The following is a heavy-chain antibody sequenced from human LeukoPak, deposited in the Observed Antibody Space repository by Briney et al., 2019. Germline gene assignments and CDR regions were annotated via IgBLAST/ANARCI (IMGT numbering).Heavy chain of an antibody. D-gene: IGHD3-10*01. CDR2: IHYGGST. V-gene: IGHV4-39*01. CDR3: ARSGFGSGTYAYYGMDV. CDR1: RGSISSSNHY. J-gene: IGHJ6*02. Sequence: KPSKTLSLTCTVSRGSISSSNHYWGWIRQPPGKGLEWIGNIHYGGSTNYNPSLKSRVTVSVDTSRNQFSLKLNSVTAADTAVYYCARSGFGSGTYAYYGMDVWGQGTTVTVSS.